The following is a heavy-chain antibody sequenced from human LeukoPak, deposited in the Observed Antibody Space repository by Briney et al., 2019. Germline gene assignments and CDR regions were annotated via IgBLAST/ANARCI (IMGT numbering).Heavy chain of an antibody. CDR2: IKSKTDGGTT. CDR1: GFTFSNAW. CDR3: TTEPYSGSSLAFHFDY. D-gene: IGHD1-26*01. V-gene: IGHV3-15*01. Sequence: GGSLRLSCAASGFTFSNAWMSWVRQAPGKGLEWVGRIKSKTDGGTTDYAAPVKGRFTISRDDSKNTLYLQMSSLKTEDTAVYYCTTEPYSGSSLAFHFDYWGQGTLVTVSS. J-gene: IGHJ4*02.